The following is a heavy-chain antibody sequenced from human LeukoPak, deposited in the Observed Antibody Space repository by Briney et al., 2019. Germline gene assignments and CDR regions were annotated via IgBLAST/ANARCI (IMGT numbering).Heavy chain of an antibody. CDR3: ARAHSYYYDSSACSY. Sequence: GGSLRLSCAASGFTFSSYWMSWVRQAPGKGLEWVANIKQDGSEKYYVDSVKGRFTISRDNAKNSLYLQMNSLRAEDTAVYYCARAHSYYYDSSACSYWGQGTLVTVSS. V-gene: IGHV3-7*01. J-gene: IGHJ4*02. D-gene: IGHD3-22*01. CDR1: GFTFSSYW. CDR2: IKQDGSEK.